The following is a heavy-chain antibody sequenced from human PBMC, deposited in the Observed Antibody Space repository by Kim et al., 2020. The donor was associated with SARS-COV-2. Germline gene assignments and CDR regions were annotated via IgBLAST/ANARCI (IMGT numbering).Heavy chain of an antibody. J-gene: IGHJ6*02. CDR2: IDPKNGDT. CDR1: GYAFSDLF. V-gene: IGHV1-2*02. CDR3: ARDEVPTILGMEDV. D-gene: IGHD3-16*01. Sequence: ASVKVSCKASGYAFSDLFIHWVRQAPGQGLEWMGWIDPKNGDTHYAQSFQGRVTMTRDTSVSTVYLDLSRLRSDDTAVYYCARDEVPTILGMEDVWGQGITVTVSS.